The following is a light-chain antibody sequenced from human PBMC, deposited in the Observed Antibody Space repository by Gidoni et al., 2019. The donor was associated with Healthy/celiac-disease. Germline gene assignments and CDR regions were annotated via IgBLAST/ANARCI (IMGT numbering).Light chain of an antibody. J-gene: IGKJ4*01. V-gene: IGKV1-39*01. CDR3: QQSYSTPRT. Sequence: DIQMTQSPSSLSAAVGDRVTITCRASQSISSYLNWYQQKPGKAPKLLIYDASSLQSGVPSRFSGSGSGTEFTLTISSLQPEDFATYYCQQSYSTPRTFGGGTKVEIK. CDR1: QSISSY. CDR2: DAS.